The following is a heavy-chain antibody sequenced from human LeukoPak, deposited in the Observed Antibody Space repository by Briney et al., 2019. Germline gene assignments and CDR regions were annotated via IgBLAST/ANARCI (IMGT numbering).Heavy chain of an antibody. D-gene: IGHD7-27*01. Sequence: PSETLSLTCTVSGGSISSSSYYWGWIRQPPGKGLEWIGSIYYSGSTYYNPSLKSRVTISVDTSKNQFSLKLSSVTAADTAVYYCARDLRGNGGYYFDYWGQGTLVTVSS. V-gene: IGHV4-39*07. J-gene: IGHJ4*02. CDR1: GGSISSSSYY. CDR3: ARDLRGNGGYYFDY. CDR2: IYYSGST.